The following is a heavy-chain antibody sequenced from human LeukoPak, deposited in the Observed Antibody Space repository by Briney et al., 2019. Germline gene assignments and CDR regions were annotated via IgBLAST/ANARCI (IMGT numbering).Heavy chain of an antibody. CDR2: IFYSGST. Sequence: SETLSLTCTVSGGSINIYYWSWIRQPPGKGLEWIGYIFYSGSTSYNPSLKSRVTISVDTSKNQFSLKLTSVTAADTAVYYCARDFCYWGHGTLVTVSS. CDR1: GGSINIYY. V-gene: IGHV4-59*01. CDR3: ARDFCY. D-gene: IGHD3-3*01. J-gene: IGHJ4*01.